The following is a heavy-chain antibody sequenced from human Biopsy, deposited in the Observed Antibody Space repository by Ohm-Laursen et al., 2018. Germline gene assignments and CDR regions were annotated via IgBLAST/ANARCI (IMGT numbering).Heavy chain of an antibody. J-gene: IGHJ4*02. CDR2: FAPENGKT. Sequence: SVKASCKGSEYTLTELSMHWVRQAPGRGLEWMGGFAPENGKTIYAQKFQGRVTMTEDTSTDTAYMELSSLRSEDTAVYYYAADINVWNVNYWGQGTQVTVSS. D-gene: IGHD1-1*01. V-gene: IGHV1-24*01. CDR3: AADINVWNVNY. CDR1: EYTLTELS.